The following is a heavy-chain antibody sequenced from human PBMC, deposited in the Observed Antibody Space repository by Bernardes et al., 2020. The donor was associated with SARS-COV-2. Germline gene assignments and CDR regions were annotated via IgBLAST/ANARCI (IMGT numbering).Heavy chain of an antibody. CDR3: ARRGSSFVTSFGVALRYGFDP. CDR1: GSSISSSNYY. D-gene: IGHD3-3*01. J-gene: IGHJ5*02. CDR2: IYASGRT. Sequence: SGTLSLTCSVSGSSISSSNYYWGWIRQAPGKGLEWIGSIYASGRTYYNPALKSRVTISVDTSKNQFSLKLSSVTAADTAVYYCARRGSSFVTSFGVALRYGFDPWGQGTLVTVSS. V-gene: IGHV4-39*01.